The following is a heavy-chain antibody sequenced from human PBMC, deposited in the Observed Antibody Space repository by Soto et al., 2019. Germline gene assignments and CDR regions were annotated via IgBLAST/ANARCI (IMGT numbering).Heavy chain of an antibody. D-gene: IGHD2-21*02. CDR3: ASQMGFVAVTGIGPSFDY. CDR2: TYYTGTA. J-gene: IGHJ4*02. Sequence: QLQLQESGPGLVKPSETLSLTCTVSGGSMRRTSYYWAWIRQPPGKGLDWIATTYYTGTAYYNPSLKSRVSLSVDTSKDQFSLNLTSVTAADTAVYYCASQMGFVAVTGIGPSFDYWGQGTLVTVSS. V-gene: IGHV4-39*01. CDR1: GGSMRRTSYY.